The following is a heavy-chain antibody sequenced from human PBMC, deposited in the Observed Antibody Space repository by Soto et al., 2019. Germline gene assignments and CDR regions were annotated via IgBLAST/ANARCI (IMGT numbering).Heavy chain of an antibody. J-gene: IGHJ4*02. CDR2: ISAYNGNT. CDR1: GYTFTSYG. CDR3: ARDSATVDF. V-gene: IGHV1-18*01. Sequence: QVQLVQSGAEVKKPGASVKVSCKASGYTFTSYGISWVRQAPGQGLEWMGWISAYNGNTNYAQQLQGRVTMTTDTSTSSAYTELRRLSGDYRAVYYCARDSATVDFWGQGTMVTVSS.